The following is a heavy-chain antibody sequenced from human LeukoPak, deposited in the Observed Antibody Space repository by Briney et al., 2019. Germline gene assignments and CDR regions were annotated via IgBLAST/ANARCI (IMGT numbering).Heavy chain of an antibody. V-gene: IGHV3-23*01. Sequence: PGGSLRLSCAASGFTFSSYVMSWVRQAPGKGLVWVSGISGSGGSTYYADSLKGRFTISRDNSKNTLYLQMNSLRAEDTAVDYCASLHLGYCSGCSCYPYDYWGQGTLVTVSS. J-gene: IGHJ4*02. CDR1: GFTFSSYV. CDR3: ASLHLGYCSGCSCYPYDY. CDR2: ISGSGGST. D-gene: IGHD2-15*01.